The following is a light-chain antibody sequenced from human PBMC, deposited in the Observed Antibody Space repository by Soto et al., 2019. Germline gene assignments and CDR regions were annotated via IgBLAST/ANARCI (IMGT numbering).Light chain of an antibody. Sequence: QAVVTQPPSASGTPGQRVTISCSGSSSNVGSNAVNWYQQLPGTAPQLLIYSNNQRPSGVPDRFSGSKSGTSASLAISGLQSEDEADYYCAAWDDSLIGVIFGGGTKLTVL. CDR1: SSNVGSNA. CDR3: AAWDDSLIGVI. CDR2: SNN. V-gene: IGLV1-44*01. J-gene: IGLJ2*01.